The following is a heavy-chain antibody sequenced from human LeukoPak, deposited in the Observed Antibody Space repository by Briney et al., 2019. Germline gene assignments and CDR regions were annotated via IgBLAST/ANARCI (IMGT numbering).Heavy chain of an antibody. CDR1: GGSISSSAYY. D-gene: IGHD3-10*01. J-gene: IGHJ4*02. CDR3: ARSYGSGSYFDY. CDR2: IYYSGNT. Sequence: SETLSLTCSVSGGSISSSAYYWGWLRQPPGQGLEWIGSIYYSGNTYYNPSLKSPVTISIDTSKNQFSLRLISVTAADTAVYYCARSYGSGSYFDYWGQGTLVTVSS. V-gene: IGHV4-39*07.